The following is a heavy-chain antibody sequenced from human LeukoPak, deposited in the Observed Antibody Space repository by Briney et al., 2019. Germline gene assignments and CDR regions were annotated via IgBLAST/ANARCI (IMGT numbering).Heavy chain of an antibody. CDR2: ISAYNGNT. D-gene: IGHD6-13*01. Sequence: ASVKVSCKASGYTFTSYGISWVRQAPGQGLEWMGWISAYNGNTNYAQKLQGRVTMTTDTSTSTAYMELRSLGSDDTAVYYCARDIAQQLANDAFDIWGQGTMVTVSS. V-gene: IGHV1-18*01. CDR1: GYTFTSYG. J-gene: IGHJ3*02. CDR3: ARDIAQQLANDAFDI.